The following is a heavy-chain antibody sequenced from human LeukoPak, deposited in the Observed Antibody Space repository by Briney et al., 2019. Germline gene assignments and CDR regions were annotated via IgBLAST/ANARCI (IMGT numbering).Heavy chain of an antibody. CDR3: VKVLRTYLDY. V-gene: IGHV3-23*01. CDR1: GFTYSPYA. CDR2: ISAGGTRT. J-gene: IGHJ4*02. D-gene: IGHD3-16*01. Sequence: GGSLRPSCVASGFTYSPYAMTWVRRPPGKGLEWVSTISAGGTRTYYADSVQGRFTISRDNSRNMLFLQLNSLRPEDAALYYCVKVLRTYLDYWGQGTLVTVSS.